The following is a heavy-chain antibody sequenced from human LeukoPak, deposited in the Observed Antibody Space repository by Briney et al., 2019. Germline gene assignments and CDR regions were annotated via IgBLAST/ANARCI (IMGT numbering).Heavy chain of an antibody. CDR2: INHSGST. CDR1: GGSFSGYY. J-gene: IGHJ4*02. Sequence: SETLSLTCAVYGGSFSGYYWSWIRQPPGKGLEWIGEINHSGSTNYNPSLKSRVTISVDTSKNQFSLKLSSVTAADTAVYYCARGMTTVTTGENFDYWGLGTLVTVSS. V-gene: IGHV4-34*01. CDR3: ARGMTTVTTGENFDY. D-gene: IGHD4-17*01.